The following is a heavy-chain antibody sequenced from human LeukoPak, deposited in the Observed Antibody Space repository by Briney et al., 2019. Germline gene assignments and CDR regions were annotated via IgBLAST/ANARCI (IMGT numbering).Heavy chain of an antibody. CDR1: GGSISSYY. CDR3: ARGSGTAMDNWFDP. J-gene: IGHJ5*02. V-gene: IGHV4-59*01. D-gene: IGHD5-18*01. Sequence: PSETLSLTCTVSGGSISSYYWSWIRQPPGKGLEWIGYIYYSGSTNYNPSLKSRVTISVDTSKNQFSLKLSSVTAADTAVYYCARGSGTAMDNWFDPWGQGTLVTVSS. CDR2: IYYSGST.